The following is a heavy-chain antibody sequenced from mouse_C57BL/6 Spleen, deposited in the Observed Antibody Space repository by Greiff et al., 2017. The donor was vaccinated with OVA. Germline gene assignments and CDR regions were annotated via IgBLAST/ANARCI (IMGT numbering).Heavy chain of an antibody. Sequence: EVHLVESGGDLVKPGGSLKLSCAASGFTFSSYGMSWVRQTPDKRLEWVATISSGGSYTYYPDSVKGRFTISRDNAKNTLYLQMSSLKSEDTAMYYCARGDGSSYWYFDVWGTGTTVTVSS. CDR2: ISSGGSYT. V-gene: IGHV5-6*01. D-gene: IGHD1-1*01. CDR1: GFTFSSYG. CDR3: ARGDGSSYWYFDV. J-gene: IGHJ1*03.